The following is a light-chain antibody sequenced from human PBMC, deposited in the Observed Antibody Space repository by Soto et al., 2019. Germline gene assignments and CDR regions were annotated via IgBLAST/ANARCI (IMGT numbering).Light chain of an antibody. CDR3: QYYYESSP. Sequence: ETVLTQSPATLSLSPGERATLSCRASQSVSSYLAWYQQKPGQAPRLLIYDASNRATGIPARFSGSGSGTDFTLTISSLEPADFAVYYCQYYYESSPFGRGTKVHIK. J-gene: IGKJ4*01. V-gene: IGKV3-11*01. CDR1: QSVSSY. CDR2: DAS.